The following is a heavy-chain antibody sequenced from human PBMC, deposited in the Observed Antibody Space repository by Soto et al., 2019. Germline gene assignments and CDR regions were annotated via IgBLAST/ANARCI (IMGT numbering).Heavy chain of an antibody. Sequence: VQVVESGGGLVQPGGSLRLSCAASGFTFNKYPLYWVRKAAGKGLVWVSRINSDGSTFYADSVKGRFTISRDNAKDTLYLQMNSLRVEDTAVYFCVRDNGGYWGQGTLVTVSS. CDR1: GFTFNKYP. D-gene: IGHD2-8*01. CDR3: VRDNGGY. J-gene: IGHJ4*02. V-gene: IGHV3-74*01. CDR2: INSDGST.